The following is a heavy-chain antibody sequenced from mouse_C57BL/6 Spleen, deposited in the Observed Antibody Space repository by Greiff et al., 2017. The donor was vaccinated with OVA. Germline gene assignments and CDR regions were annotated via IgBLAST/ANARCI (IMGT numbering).Heavy chain of an antibody. CDR2: INPSSGYT. J-gene: IGHJ3*01. CDR3: ARGGLRGDWFAY. Sequence: VKLMESGAELARPGASVKMSCKASGYTFTSYTMHWVKQRPGQGLEWIGYINPSSGYTKYNQKFKDKATLTADKSSSTAYMQLSSLTSEDSAVYYCARGGLRGDWFAYWGQGTLVTVSA. D-gene: IGHD2-4*01. CDR1: GYTFTSYT. V-gene: IGHV1-4*01.